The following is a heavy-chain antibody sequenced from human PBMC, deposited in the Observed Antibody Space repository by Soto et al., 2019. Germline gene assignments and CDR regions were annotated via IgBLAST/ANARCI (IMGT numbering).Heavy chain of an antibody. V-gene: IGHV3-30-3*01. Sequence: QVQLVESGGGVVQPGRSLRLSCAASGFTFSNYAMHWVRQAPGKGLEWVTVISYDGSNKYYADSVKGRFTISRDNSKNTLDLQMSSLRAEDKAVYYCVLSRSAYFDFWGQGTLVTVSS. CDR3: VLSRSAYFDF. J-gene: IGHJ4*02. CDR2: ISYDGSNK. CDR1: GFTFSNYA. D-gene: IGHD6-6*01.